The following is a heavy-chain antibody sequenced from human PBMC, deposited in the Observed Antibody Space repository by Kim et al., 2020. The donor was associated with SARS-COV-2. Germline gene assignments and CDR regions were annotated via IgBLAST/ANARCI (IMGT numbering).Heavy chain of an antibody. D-gene: IGHD6-19*01. J-gene: IGHJ4*02. CDR1: GFTFSSRA. V-gene: IGHV3-23*01. Sequence: GGSLRLSCVASGFTFSSRAMSWVRQTPEKGLEWVASINNGGNPYYADSVQGRFTVSRDITKATLYLQMNNLRAEDSALYYCAKDHPSSGWPAFDSWGQGTLVTVSS. CDR2: INNGGNP. CDR3: AKDHPSSGWPAFDS.